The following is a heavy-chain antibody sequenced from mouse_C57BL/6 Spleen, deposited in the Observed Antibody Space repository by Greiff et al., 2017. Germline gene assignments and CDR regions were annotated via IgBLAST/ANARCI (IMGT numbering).Heavy chain of an antibody. D-gene: IGHD1-1*01. Sequence: VQLQQPGTELVKPGASVKLSCKASGYTFTSYWMPWVKQRPGQGLEWIGNINPSNGGTTYNEKFKSKATLTVDKSSSTAYMQLRSLTSEDSAVYYCALWVITTGGAPNYWGQGTTLTVSA. CDR2: INPSNGGT. J-gene: IGHJ2*01. CDR1: GYTFTSYW. CDR3: ALWVITTGGAPNY. V-gene: IGHV1-53*01.